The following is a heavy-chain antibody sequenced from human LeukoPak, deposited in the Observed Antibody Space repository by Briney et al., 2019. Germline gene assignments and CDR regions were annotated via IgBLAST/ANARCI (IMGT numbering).Heavy chain of an antibody. J-gene: IGHJ4*02. CDR1: GFTVSSNY. V-gene: IGHV3-53*05. Sequence: GXPLRLSCAASGFTVSSNYMSWVRQAPGKGLEWVSVIYSGGSTYYADSVKGRFTISRDNSKNTLYLQMNSLRAEDTAVYYCAKDRGIAAAGSFDYWGQGTLVTVSS. CDR2: IYSGGST. D-gene: IGHD6-13*01. CDR3: AKDRGIAAAGSFDY.